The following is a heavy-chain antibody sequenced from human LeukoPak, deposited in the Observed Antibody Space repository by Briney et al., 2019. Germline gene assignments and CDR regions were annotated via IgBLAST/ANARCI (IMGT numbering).Heavy chain of an antibody. Sequence: ASVKVSCKASGGTFSSYAISWVRQAPGQGLEWMGRIIPILGIANYAQKFQGRVTITADKSTSTAYMELSSLRSEDTAVYYCAREIVVVPAAPYNRFDPWGQGTLVTVSS. CDR1: GGTFSSYA. CDR2: IIPILGIA. D-gene: IGHD2-2*01. J-gene: IGHJ5*02. V-gene: IGHV1-69*04. CDR3: AREIVVVPAAPYNRFDP.